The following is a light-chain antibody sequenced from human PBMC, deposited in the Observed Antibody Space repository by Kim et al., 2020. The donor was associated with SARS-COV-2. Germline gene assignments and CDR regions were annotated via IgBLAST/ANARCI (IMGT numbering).Light chain of an antibody. CDR2: EVN. CDR1: SSSVGCHNS. CDR3: CSYADSNTYV. Sequence: GQSVTITCTGTSSSVGCHNSVTWFQQHPGKAPKLIIYEVNKRPSGVPDRFSGSKSANTASLTVSGLQAEDEADYYCCSYADSNTYVFGVGTKVTVL. V-gene: IGLV2-8*01. J-gene: IGLJ1*01.